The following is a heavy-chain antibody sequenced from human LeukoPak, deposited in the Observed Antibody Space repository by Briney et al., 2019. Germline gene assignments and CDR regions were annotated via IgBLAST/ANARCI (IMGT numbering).Heavy chain of an antibody. CDR2: IYYSGST. CDR3: ARHLERYYDFWSGYYLKGDYYYYGMDV. D-gene: IGHD3-3*01. CDR1: GGSFSGYY. V-gene: IGHV4-59*08. Sequence: PSETLSLTCAVYGGSFSGYYWSWIWQPPVKGLEWIGYIYYSGSTNYNPSLKSRVTISVDTSKNQFSLKLSSVTAADTAVYYCARHLERYYDFWSGYYLKGDYYYYGMDVWGQGTTVTVSS. J-gene: IGHJ6*02.